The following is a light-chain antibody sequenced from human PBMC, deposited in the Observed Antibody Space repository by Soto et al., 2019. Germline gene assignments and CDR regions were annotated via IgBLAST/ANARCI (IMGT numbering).Light chain of an antibody. V-gene: IGKV1-5*01. J-gene: IGKJ2*01. CDR3: QQFHTYYT. Sequence: IEMTQSPSTLSASVGDRVTITCRASQNINTLLAWYQQKQGRAPKLLIYDASRLEDGVPSRFSGSGYGTEFTLTISGLQPDDFATYYCQQFHTYYTFGQGTQL. CDR1: QNINTL. CDR2: DAS.